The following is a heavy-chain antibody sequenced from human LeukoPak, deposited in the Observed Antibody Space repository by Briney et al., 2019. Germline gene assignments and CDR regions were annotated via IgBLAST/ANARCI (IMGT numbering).Heavy chain of an antibody. J-gene: IGHJ4*02. CDR1: GYSFTSYW. CDR3: ARPGYYDSSGYYYRGVFDY. Sequence: GESLKISCKGSGYSFTSYWIGWVRQMPGKGLEWMGIIYPGDSDTRYSSSFQGQVTISADKSISTAYLQWSSLKASDTAMYYCARPGYYDSSGYYYRGVFDYWGQGTLVTVSS. D-gene: IGHD3-22*01. CDR2: IYPGDSDT. V-gene: IGHV5-51*01.